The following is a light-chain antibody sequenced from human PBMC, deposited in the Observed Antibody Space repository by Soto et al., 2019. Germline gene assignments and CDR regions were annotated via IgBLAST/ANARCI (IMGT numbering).Light chain of an antibody. Sequence: VVFTQSPGTLSLSPGETATLSCGASQSVSNNFLGWYQQKPGLPPRILIYDASSRANGIPERFSGRGSGTDFTLTISRLEPEDFEVYYCQQYGSSLWTFGQGTKVDIK. CDR2: DAS. J-gene: IGKJ1*01. CDR3: QQYGSSLWT. CDR1: QSVSNNF. V-gene: IGKV3D-20*01.